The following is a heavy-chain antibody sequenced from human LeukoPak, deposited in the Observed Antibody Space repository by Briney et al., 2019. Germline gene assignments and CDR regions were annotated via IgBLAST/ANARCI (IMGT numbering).Heavy chain of an antibody. Sequence: SETLYLTCTVSGGSISSSSYYWGWIRQPPGKGLEWIGSIYYSGSTYYNPSLKSRVTISVDTSKNQFSLKLSSVTAADTAVYYCARVQGYYDSSGPSVAFDIWGQGTMVTVSS. J-gene: IGHJ3*02. D-gene: IGHD3-22*01. V-gene: IGHV4-39*07. CDR3: ARVQGYYDSSGPSVAFDI. CDR2: IYYSGST. CDR1: GGSISSSSYY.